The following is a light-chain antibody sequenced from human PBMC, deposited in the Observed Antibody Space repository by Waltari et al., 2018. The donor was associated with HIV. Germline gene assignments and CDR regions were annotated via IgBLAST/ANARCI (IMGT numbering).Light chain of an antibody. CDR2: DES. Sequence: SYVLTQPLSVSVAPGQTARITCGGNNIGSKSVHWYQQKPGQAPVLVVHDESDRPSGTPERFSGSNSGTTATMTISRVEAGDEADYYCQVSDSKSDHPIFAGGTRLTVL. CDR3: QVSDSKSDHPI. V-gene: IGLV3-21*02. J-gene: IGLJ2*01. CDR1: NIGSKS.